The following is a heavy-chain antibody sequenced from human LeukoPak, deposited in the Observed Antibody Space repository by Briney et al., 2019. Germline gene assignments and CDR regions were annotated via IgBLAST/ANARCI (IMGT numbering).Heavy chain of an antibody. CDR3: ARAYDFWSGYPWDV. J-gene: IGHJ6*04. Sequence: PSETLSLTCTVSGGSISSGSYYWSWIRQPAGKGLEWIGRIYTSGSTNYNPSLKSRVTISVDTSKNQFSLKLSSVTAADTAVYYCARAYDFWSGYPWDVWGKGTTVTVSS. D-gene: IGHD3-3*01. V-gene: IGHV4-61*02. CDR1: GGSISSGSYY. CDR2: IYTSGST.